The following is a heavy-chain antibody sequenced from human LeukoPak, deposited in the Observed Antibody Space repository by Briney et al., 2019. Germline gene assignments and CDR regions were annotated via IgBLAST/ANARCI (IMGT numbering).Heavy chain of an antibody. J-gene: IGHJ3*02. V-gene: IGHV3-48*03. D-gene: IGHD6-6*01. Sequence: PAGSLRLSCAASKFTFTSYELNWVRQAPGKGLEWVSYISSSGNTISYADSVKGRFTISRDNAKNSLYLQVVSLRAEDTAVYYCARGPSIAARYDAFDIWGQGTMVTVSS. CDR2: ISSSGNTI. CDR1: KFTFTSYE. CDR3: ARGPSIAARYDAFDI.